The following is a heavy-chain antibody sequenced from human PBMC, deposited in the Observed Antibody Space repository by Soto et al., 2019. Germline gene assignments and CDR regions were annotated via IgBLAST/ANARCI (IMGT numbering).Heavy chain of an antibody. J-gene: IGHJ4*02. V-gene: IGHV3-33*01. D-gene: IGHD3-22*01. CDR3: ARDSDSSGYYGIDY. CDR2: IWYDGSNK. Sequence: QVQLVESGGGVVQPGRSLRLSCAASGFTFSSYGMHWVRQAPGKGLEWVAVIWYDGSNKYYADSVKGRFTISRDNSKNTLYLQMNSLRAEDTAVYYCARDSDSSGYYGIDYWGQGTLVTVSS. CDR1: GFTFSSYG.